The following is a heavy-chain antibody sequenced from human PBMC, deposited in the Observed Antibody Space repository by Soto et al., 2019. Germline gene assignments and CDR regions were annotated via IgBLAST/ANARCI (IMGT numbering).Heavy chain of an antibody. D-gene: IGHD6-6*01. CDR1: GCTFSSYA. Sequence: SVKVSCKGSGCTFSSYAISRLRQARGQGLEWLGGIIPIFGTANYAQKYQGRVTNTADKSTSTAYMELSSLRSEDTAVYYCARADSLTHTSSSGHYYYYYGMDVWGQGTTVTVSS. CDR2: IIPIFGTA. V-gene: IGHV1-69*06. CDR3: ARADSLTHTSSSGHYYYYYGMDV. J-gene: IGHJ6*02.